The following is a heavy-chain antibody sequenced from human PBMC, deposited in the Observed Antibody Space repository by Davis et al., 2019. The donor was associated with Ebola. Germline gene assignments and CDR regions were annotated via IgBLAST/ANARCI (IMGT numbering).Heavy chain of an antibody. J-gene: IGHJ3*02. CDR1: GFTFSSYS. CDR3: ARYGYSGSYTDAFDI. Sequence: PGGSLRLSCAASGFTFSSYSMNWVRQAPGKGLEWVSSISSSSSYIYYADSVKGRFTISRDNAKNSLYLQMNSLRAEDTAVYYCARYGYSGSYTDAFDIWGQGTMVTVSS. CDR2: ISSSSSYI. D-gene: IGHD1-26*01. V-gene: IGHV3-21*01.